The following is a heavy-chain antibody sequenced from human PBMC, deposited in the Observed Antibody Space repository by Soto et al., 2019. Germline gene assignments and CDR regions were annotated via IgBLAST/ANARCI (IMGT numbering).Heavy chain of an antibody. J-gene: IGHJ3*02. V-gene: IGHV4-59*01. CDR2: IYYSGST. D-gene: IGHD1-26*01. Sequence: SETLSLTCTVSGGSISSYYWSWIRQPPGKGLEWIGYIYYSGSTNCNPSLKSRVTISVDTSKNQFSLKLSSVTAADTAVYYCARDRLLRWDSPDAFDIWGQGTMVTVSS. CDR3: ARDRLLRWDSPDAFDI. CDR1: GGSISSYY.